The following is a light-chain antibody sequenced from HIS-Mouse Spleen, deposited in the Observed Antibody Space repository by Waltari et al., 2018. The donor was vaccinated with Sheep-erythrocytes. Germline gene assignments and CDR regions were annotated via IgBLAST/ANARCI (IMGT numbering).Light chain of an antibody. CDR2: EDS. J-gene: IGLJ1*01. V-gene: IGLV3-10*01. CDR3: YSTDSSGNHYV. Sequence: SYELTQPPSVSVSPGQTARITGSGDAFPKKYAYWYQQKSGQAPVLVIYEDSKRPSGIPERFSGSSSGTMATLTISGAQVEDEADYYCYSTDSSGNHYVFGTGTKVTVL. CDR1: AFPKKY.